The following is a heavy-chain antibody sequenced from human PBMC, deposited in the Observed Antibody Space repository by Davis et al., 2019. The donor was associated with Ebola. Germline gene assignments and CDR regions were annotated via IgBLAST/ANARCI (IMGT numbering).Heavy chain of an antibody. D-gene: IGHD3-9*01. Sequence: GESLKISCAASGFTFSSYSMNWVRQAPGKGLEWVSYISSSSSTIYYADSVKGRFTISRDNAKNSLYLQMNSLRDEDTAVYYCARDRYDILTTDYYYGMDVWGQGTTVTVSS. CDR1: GFTFSSYS. J-gene: IGHJ6*02. V-gene: IGHV3-48*02. CDR2: ISSSSSTI. CDR3: ARDRYDILTTDYYYGMDV.